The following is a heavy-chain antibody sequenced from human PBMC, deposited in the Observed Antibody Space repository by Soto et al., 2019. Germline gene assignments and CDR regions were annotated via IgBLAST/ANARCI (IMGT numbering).Heavy chain of an antibody. CDR3: ASRSLTMVRGVISKEGYYYGMDV. Sequence: SVKVSCKASGGTFSSYAISWVRQAPGQGLEWMGGIIPIFGTANYAQKFQGRVTITADESTSTAYMELSSLRSEDTAVYYCASRSLTMVRGVISKEGYYYGMDVWGQGTTVTVSS. CDR2: IIPIFGTA. V-gene: IGHV1-69*13. CDR1: GGTFSSYA. D-gene: IGHD3-10*01. J-gene: IGHJ6*02.